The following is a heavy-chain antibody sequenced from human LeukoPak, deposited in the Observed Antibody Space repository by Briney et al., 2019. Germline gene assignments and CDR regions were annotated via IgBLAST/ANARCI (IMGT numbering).Heavy chain of an antibody. V-gene: IGHV3-7*01. D-gene: IGHD2-15*01. CDR2: IKQDGSEK. J-gene: IGHJ4*02. CDR3: AKGDWSVVVAATLRGGFDY. Sequence: GGSLRLSCAASGFTFSSYWMSWVRQAPGKGLEWVANIKQDGSEKNYVDSVKGRFTISRDNAKNSLYLQMNSLRAEDTAVYYCAKGDWSVVVAATLRGGFDYWGQGTLVTVSS. CDR1: GFTFSSYW.